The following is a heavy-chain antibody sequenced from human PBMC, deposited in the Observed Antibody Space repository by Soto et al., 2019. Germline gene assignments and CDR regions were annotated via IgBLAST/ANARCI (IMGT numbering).Heavy chain of an antibody. CDR3: IRGHYCDSTGYFDQDNFDI. D-gene: IGHD3-22*01. CDR2: MDYSGST. J-gene: IGHJ3*02. CDR1: GGSISSSSYY. V-gene: IGHV4-39*03. Sequence: SETLSLTCTVSGGSISSSSYYWGWIRQPPGKGLEWIGSMDYSGSTYYNPSLKSRVTISVDTSKNQFSLKLSSLTAADTAVYYCIRGHYCDSTGYFDQDNFDIWGQGTMVTVSS.